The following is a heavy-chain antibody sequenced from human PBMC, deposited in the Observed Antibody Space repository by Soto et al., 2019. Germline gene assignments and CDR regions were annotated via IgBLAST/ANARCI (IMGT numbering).Heavy chain of an antibody. CDR2: IKQDGSEK. J-gene: IGHJ6*02. CDR1: GFTFSSYW. V-gene: IGHV3-7*01. CDR3: ARDARNDYSNYEFEVYYYYGMDV. D-gene: IGHD4-4*01. Sequence: PGGSLRLSCAASGFTFSSYWMSWFRKAPGKGLEWVANIKQDGSEKYYVDSVKVRFTISRDNAKNSLYLQMNSLRAEDTAVDYCARDARNDYSNYEFEVYYYYGMDVWGQGTTVTVSS.